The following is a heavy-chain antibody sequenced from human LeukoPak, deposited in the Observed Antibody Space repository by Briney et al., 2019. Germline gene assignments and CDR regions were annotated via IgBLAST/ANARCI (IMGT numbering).Heavy chain of an antibody. J-gene: IGHJ4*02. Sequence: GGSLRLSCAASGFTFSSYGMSWVRQAPGKGLEWVSAISGSGGSTYYADSVKGRFTISRDNSKNTLYLQVNSLRAEDTAVYYCAKDFYGDYFFFDYWGQGTLVTVSS. CDR3: AKDFYGDYFFFDY. CDR2: ISGSGGST. D-gene: IGHD4-17*01. V-gene: IGHV3-23*01. CDR1: GFTFSSYG.